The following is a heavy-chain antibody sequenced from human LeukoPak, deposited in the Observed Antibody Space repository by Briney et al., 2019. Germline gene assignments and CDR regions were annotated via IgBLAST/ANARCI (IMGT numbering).Heavy chain of an antibody. D-gene: IGHD3-3*01. CDR1: GWSFSGYY. V-gene: IGHV4-34*01. J-gene: IGHJ4*02. CDR3: ARHSTFFGVVIIKGRVRGPFDY. Sequence: SETLSLTCAVYGWSFSGYYWSWIRQPPGKGLEWIGEINHSGSTNYNPSLKSRVTISVDTSKNQFSLKLSSVTAADTAVYYCARHSTFFGVVIIKGRVRGPFDYWGQGTLVTVSS. CDR2: INHSGST.